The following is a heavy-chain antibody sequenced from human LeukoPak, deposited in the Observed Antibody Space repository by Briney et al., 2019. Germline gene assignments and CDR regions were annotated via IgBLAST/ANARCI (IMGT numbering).Heavy chain of an antibody. D-gene: IGHD4-17*01. J-gene: IGHJ4*02. V-gene: IGHV4-31*03. CDR1: GDSINSGGYF. Sequence: SQTLSLTCTVSGDSINSGGYFWSWIRQHPGKGLEWIGYIYYSGSTYYNPSLKSRVTISVDTSKSQFSLKLSSVTAADTAVYYCARAYGDFPGGIFDYWGQGTLVTVSS. CDR2: IYYSGST. CDR3: ARAYGDFPGGIFDY.